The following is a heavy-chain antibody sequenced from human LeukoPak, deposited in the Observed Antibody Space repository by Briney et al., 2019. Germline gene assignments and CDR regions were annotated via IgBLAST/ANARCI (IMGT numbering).Heavy chain of an antibody. CDR3: ARDLRAGDPYYFDY. V-gene: IGHV3-21*01. CDR1: GFTFSSYS. D-gene: IGHD7-27*01. J-gene: IGHJ4*02. CDR2: ISSSSSYI. Sequence: GGSLRLSCAASGFTFSSYSMNWVRQAPGKGLEWVSSISSSSSYIYYADSVKGRFTISRDNAKNSLYLQMNSLRAEDTAVYYCARDLRAGDPYYFDYWGQGTLVTVSS.